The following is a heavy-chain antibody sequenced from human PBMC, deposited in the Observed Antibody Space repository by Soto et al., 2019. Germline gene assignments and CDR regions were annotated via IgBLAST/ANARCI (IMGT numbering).Heavy chain of an antibody. CDR2: ISGSGGST. V-gene: IGHV3-23*01. Sequence: QPGGSLRLSCAASGFTFSSYAMSWVRQAPGKGLEWVSAISGSGGSTYYADSVKGRFTISRDNSKNTLYLQMNSLRAEDTAVYYCAKPLRYSYGPSYDAFDIWGQGTMVTVSS. D-gene: IGHD5-18*01. J-gene: IGHJ3*02. CDR1: GFTFSSYA. CDR3: AKPLRYSYGPSYDAFDI.